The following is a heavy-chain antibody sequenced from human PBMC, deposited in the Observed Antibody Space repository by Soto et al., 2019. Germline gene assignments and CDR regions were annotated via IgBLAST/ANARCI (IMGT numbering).Heavy chain of an antibody. CDR1: GFTFSHYW. V-gene: IGHV3-74*01. CDR3: ARAGGYCSGGVCTHYYFYGMEI. CDR2: INSDGSST. Sequence: EVQLVESGGGLVQPGGSLRVSCAASGFTFSHYWMHWVRQAPGMGLVWVSRINSDGSSTNYADSVKGRFTISRDNTKNTQYLQMNSLRAEDTAVYYCARAGGYCSGGVCTHYYFYGMEIWGQGTTVTVSS. D-gene: IGHD2-8*02. J-gene: IGHJ6*02.